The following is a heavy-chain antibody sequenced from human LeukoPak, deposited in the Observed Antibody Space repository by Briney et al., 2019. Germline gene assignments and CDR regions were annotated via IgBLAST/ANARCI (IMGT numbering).Heavy chain of an antibody. Sequence: PWASVKVSCKASGYTFTSYGISWVRQAPGQGLEWMGWISAYNGNTNYAQKLQGRVTMTTDTSTSTAYMELRSLRSDDTAVYYCAREYSSSGGDWFDPWGQGTLVTVSS. D-gene: IGHD6-13*01. V-gene: IGHV1-18*01. CDR2: ISAYNGNT. CDR3: AREYSSSGGDWFDP. CDR1: GYTFTSYG. J-gene: IGHJ5*02.